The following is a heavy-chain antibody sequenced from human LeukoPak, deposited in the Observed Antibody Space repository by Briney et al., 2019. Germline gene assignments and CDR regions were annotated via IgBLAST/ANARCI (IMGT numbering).Heavy chain of an antibody. CDR1: GGTFSSYA. CDR2: IIPIFGTA. Sequence: SVKVSCKASGGTFSSYAISWVRQAPGQGLEWMGGIIPIFGTANYAQKFQGRVTITADESTSTAYMELSSLRSEDTAVYYCAITYYDFWSGPLPSVYDYWGQGTLVTVSS. J-gene: IGHJ4*02. V-gene: IGHV1-69*13. CDR3: AITYYDFWSGPLPSVYDY. D-gene: IGHD3-3*01.